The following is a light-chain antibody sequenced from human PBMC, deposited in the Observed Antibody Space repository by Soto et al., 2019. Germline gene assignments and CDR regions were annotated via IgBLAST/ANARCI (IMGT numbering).Light chain of an antibody. CDR1: QSLLSSSDNRNY. CDR2: WAS. V-gene: IGKV4-1*01. CDR3: QTYYRVPLT. J-gene: IGKJ4*01. Sequence: DVVMTQSPDSLALSLGERATINCKSSQSLLSSSDNRNYLAWFQQKVGQPPKLLIRWASTRESGVPDRFSASGSATDFTLTINNLQAEDVAVYYCQTYYRVPLTFGGGTKVELK.